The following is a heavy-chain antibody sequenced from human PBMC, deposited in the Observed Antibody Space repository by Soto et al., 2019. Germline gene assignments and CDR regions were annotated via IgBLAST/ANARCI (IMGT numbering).Heavy chain of an antibody. J-gene: IGHJ5*02. Sequence: ASVKVSCKASGGTFSSYAISWVRQAPGQGLEWMGGIIPIFGTANYAQKFQGRVTITADESTSTAYMELSSLRSEDTAVYYCARGRTYDFRFDPWGQGTLVTVSS. CDR1: GGTFSSYA. CDR2: IIPIFGTA. V-gene: IGHV1-69*13. D-gene: IGHD3-3*01. CDR3: ARGRTYDFRFDP.